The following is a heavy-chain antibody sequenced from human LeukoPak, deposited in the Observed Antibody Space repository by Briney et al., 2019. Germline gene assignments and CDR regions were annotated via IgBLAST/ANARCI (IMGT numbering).Heavy chain of an antibody. CDR1: GFTFSSYW. V-gene: IGHV3-7*01. D-gene: IGHD6-19*01. CDR3: ARILDSAWGELGY. CDR2: IKKDGSEK. J-gene: IGHJ4*02. Sequence: PGGSLRLSCAASGFTFSSYWMSWVRQAPGKRLEWVANIKKDGSEKYYVDSVKGRFTISRDNAKTSLYLQMNSLRAEDTAVYYCARILDSAWGELGYWGQGTLVTVSS.